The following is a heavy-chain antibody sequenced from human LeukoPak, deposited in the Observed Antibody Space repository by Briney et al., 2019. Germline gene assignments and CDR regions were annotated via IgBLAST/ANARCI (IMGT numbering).Heavy chain of an antibody. Sequence: GASVKVSCKASGYTFTSYDINWVRQATGQGLEWMGWMNPNSGNTGYAQKFQGRVTMTRNTSISTACMELSSLRSEDTAVYYCARRGSGSYYDWFDPWGQGTLVTVSS. D-gene: IGHD1-26*01. J-gene: IGHJ5*02. CDR3: ARRGSGSYYDWFDP. V-gene: IGHV1-8*01. CDR2: MNPNSGNT. CDR1: GYTFTSYD.